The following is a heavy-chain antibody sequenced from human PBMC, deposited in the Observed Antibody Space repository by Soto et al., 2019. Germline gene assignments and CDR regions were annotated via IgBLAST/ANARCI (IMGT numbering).Heavy chain of an antibody. V-gene: IGHV3-33*01. CDR3: ARADIVATAGAFDI. Sequence: GGSLRLSCAASGFTFSSYGMHWVRQAPGKGLEWVAVIWYDGSNKYYADSVKGRFTISRDNSKNTLYLQMNSLRAEDTAVYYCARADIVATAGAFDIWGQGTMVTVSS. J-gene: IGHJ3*02. D-gene: IGHD5-12*01. CDR1: GFTFSSYG. CDR2: IWYDGSNK.